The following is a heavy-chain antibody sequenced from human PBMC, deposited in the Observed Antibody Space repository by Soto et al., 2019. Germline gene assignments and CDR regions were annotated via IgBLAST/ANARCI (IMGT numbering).Heavy chain of an antibody. Sequence: QVQLVESGGGVVQPGRSLRLSCAASGFTFSSYGMHWVRQAPGKGLEWVAVISYDGSNKYYADSVKGRFTISRDNSRHTLYLQMNSLRAEDTAVYYCAKDPRSGSSIVRYFDYWGQGTLVTVSS. J-gene: IGHJ4*02. CDR1: GFTFSSYG. D-gene: IGHD2-15*01. CDR3: AKDPRSGSSIVRYFDY. V-gene: IGHV3-30*18. CDR2: ISYDGSNK.